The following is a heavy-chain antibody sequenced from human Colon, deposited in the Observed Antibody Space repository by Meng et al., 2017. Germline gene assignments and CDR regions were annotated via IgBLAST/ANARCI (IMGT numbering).Heavy chain of an antibody. V-gene: IGHV1-69*05. CDR3: AVGYCTAGSCYSSRTHHFGLDV. Sequence: SVKVSCKASGDTFINYAISWVRQAPGQGLEGVGGLIPMFGTINYAQKLQGRVTVTTDQSTTTAYMELSSLRSEDTALYYCAVGYCTAGSCYSSRTHHFGLDVWGQGTTVTVSS. CDR2: LIPMFGTI. CDR1: GDTFINYA. J-gene: IGHJ6*02. D-gene: IGHD2-15*01.